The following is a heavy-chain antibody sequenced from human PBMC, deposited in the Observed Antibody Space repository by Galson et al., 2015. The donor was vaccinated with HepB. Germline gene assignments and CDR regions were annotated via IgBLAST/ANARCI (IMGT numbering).Heavy chain of an antibody. CDR1: GFTFSSYG. Sequence: SLRLSCAASGFTFSSYGMHWVRQAPGKGLEWVAVISYDGSNKYYADSVKGRFTISRDNSKNTLYLQMNSLRDEDTAVYYCAKDMGLAMVVMWYLDYWGQGTPVTVSS. V-gene: IGHV3-30*18. CDR3: AKDMGLAMVVMWYLDY. CDR2: ISYDGSNK. D-gene: IGHD4-23*01. J-gene: IGHJ4*02.